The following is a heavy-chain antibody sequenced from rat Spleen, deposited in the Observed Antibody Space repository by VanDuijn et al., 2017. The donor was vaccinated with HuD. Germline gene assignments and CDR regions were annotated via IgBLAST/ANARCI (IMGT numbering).Heavy chain of an antibody. CDR2: ISFDGLGT. CDR1: GFTLSNFY. V-gene: IGHV5-25*01. J-gene: IGHJ2*01. D-gene: IGHD2-1*01. CDR3: ARRYDFDY. Sequence: EVQLVESGGGFVQPERSMKLSCAASGFTLSNFYMAWVRQAPTKGLEWVAIISFDGLGTYYRDSVKGRFTISRDNAKTTLYLQMDSLRSEDTATYYCARRYDFDYWGQGVMVTVSS.